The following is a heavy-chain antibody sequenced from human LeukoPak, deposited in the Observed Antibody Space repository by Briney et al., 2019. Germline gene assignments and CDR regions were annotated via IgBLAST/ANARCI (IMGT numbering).Heavy chain of an antibody. Sequence: PGGSLRLSCAASGFTFSSYSMNWVRQAPGKGLEWVSSISSSSYIYYADSVKGRFTISRDNAKNSLYLQMNSLRAEDTAVYYCARGSDSSGSKDYWGQGTLVTVSS. J-gene: IGHJ4*02. CDR3: ARGSDSSGSKDY. D-gene: IGHD3-22*01. V-gene: IGHV3-21*01. CDR1: GFTFSSYS. CDR2: ISSSSYI.